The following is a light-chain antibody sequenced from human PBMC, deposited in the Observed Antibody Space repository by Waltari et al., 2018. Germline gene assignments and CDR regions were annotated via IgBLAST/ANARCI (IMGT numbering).Light chain of an antibody. Sequence: EIVMTQSPATLSVSPGESANLSCRASQSVGSKLAWYQQKPGHAPRLLIYGASTRATGIPARFSGSGSGTEFTLTISSLQSEDFAVYYCHQYNNWPRTFGQGTKVEIK. CDR2: GAS. CDR3: HQYNNWPRT. V-gene: IGKV3-15*01. J-gene: IGKJ1*01. CDR1: QSVGSK.